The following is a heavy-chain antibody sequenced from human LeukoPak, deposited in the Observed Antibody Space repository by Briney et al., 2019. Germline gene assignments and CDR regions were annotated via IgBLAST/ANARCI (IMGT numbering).Heavy chain of an antibody. J-gene: IGHJ4*02. CDR1: GGSIRSSYYY. D-gene: IGHD1-26*01. CDR3: ARHDGAGSYLYNY. Sequence: PSETLSLTCTVSGGSIRSSYYYWGWIRQPPGKGLEWIGSIYFSGSTYYNVSLKSRVTISVDTSNNQFSLRLSSVTAADTAAYYCARHDGAGSYLYNYWGQGTLVTVSS. V-gene: IGHV4-39*01. CDR2: IYFSGST.